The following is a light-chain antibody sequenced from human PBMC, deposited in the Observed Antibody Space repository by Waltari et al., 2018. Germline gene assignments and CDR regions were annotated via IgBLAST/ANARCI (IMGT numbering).Light chain of an antibody. V-gene: IGLV3-1*01. CDR3: QAGDSSTYVV. CDR2: QDI. CDR1: RLVNRF. Sequence: SDELTQPPSVSVAPGQTASITCSGARLVNRFTSWYQQTAGQSPVLVIYQDIKRPSGIPERFSGSISGDTATLTISGTQAVDEADYYCQAGDSSTYVVFGAGTKLTVL. J-gene: IGLJ2*01.